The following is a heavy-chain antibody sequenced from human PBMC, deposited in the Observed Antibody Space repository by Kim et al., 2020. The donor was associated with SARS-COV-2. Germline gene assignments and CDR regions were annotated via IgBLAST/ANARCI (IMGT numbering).Heavy chain of an antibody. CDR1: GGTFSSYA. J-gene: IGHJ4*02. D-gene: IGHD6-19*01. CDR2: IIPIFGTA. CDR3: ARAERTGYSSGWYDY. Sequence: SVKVSCKASGGTFSSYAISWVRQAPGQGLEWMGGIIPIFGTANYAQKFQGRVTITADESTSTAYMELSSLRSEDTAVYYCARAERTGYSSGWYDYWGQGTLVTVSS. V-gene: IGHV1-69*13.